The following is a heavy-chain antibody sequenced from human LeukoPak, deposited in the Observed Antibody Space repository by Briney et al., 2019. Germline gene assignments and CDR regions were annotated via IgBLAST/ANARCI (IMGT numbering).Heavy chain of an antibody. J-gene: IGHJ4*02. Sequence: PGGSLRLSCAASGFTFSDYYMSWIRQAPGKGLEWVSAISGDGKNTYYAESMKGRFTLSRDNSKDTLYLQMNSLRAEDTAVYYCASSRVYGSHDYWGQGTLVTVSS. CDR3: ASSRVYGSHDY. CDR1: GFTFSDYY. V-gene: IGHV3-23*01. D-gene: IGHD3-10*01. CDR2: ISGDGKNT.